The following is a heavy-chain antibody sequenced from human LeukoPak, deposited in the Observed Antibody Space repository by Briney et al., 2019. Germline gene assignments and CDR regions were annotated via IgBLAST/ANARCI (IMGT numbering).Heavy chain of an antibody. Sequence: GGSLRLSCAAPGFTFSSYEMNWVRQAPGKGLEWVSYISSSGSTIYYADSVKGRFTISRDNAKNSLYLQMNSLRAEDTAVYYCARMGDPYSSGWYDGDYWGQGTLVTVSS. J-gene: IGHJ4*02. CDR1: GFTFSSYE. V-gene: IGHV3-48*03. CDR3: ARMGDPYSSGWYDGDY. CDR2: ISSSGSTI. D-gene: IGHD6-19*01.